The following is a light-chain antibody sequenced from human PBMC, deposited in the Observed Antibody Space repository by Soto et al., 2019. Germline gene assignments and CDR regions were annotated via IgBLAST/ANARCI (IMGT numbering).Light chain of an antibody. V-gene: IGKV3-20*01. CDR1: QSVSSSY. CDR3: QQYGSLPRT. CDR2: GAS. J-gene: IGKJ1*01. Sequence: NVVTHSPGTLSLSKGERATLSCRASQSVSSSYLAWYQQKPGQAPRLLIYGASSRATGIPDRFSGSGSGTDFTLTISRLEPEDFAVYYCQQYGSLPRTFGQGTKVDIK.